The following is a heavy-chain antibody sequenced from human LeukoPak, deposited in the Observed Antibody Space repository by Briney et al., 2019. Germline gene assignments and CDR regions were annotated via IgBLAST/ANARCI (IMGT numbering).Heavy chain of an antibody. Sequence: PGGSLRLSCAASGFTFDDYAMHWVRQAPGKGLEWVSLISGDGGSTYSADSVKGRFTISRDNSKNSLYLQMNSLRTEDTALYYCAKDGYYGSGSYVYNWFDPWGQGTLVTVSS. V-gene: IGHV3-43*02. D-gene: IGHD3-10*01. CDR2: ISGDGGST. J-gene: IGHJ5*02. CDR1: GFTFDDYA. CDR3: AKDGYYGSGSYVYNWFDP.